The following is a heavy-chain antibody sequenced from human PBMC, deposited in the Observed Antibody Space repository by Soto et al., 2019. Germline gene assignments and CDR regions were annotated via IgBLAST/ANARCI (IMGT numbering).Heavy chain of an antibody. D-gene: IGHD3-16*01. CDR3: ARDDYDRPSH. V-gene: IGHV1-69*08. Sequence: QVQLVQSGAEVKKPGSSVKVSCKASGGTFSSYTISWVRQAPGQGLEWMGRIIPILGIANYAQKFQGRVTINADKSTRTAYMELSSLRSEDTAVYYCARDDYDRPSHWGQGTLVTVSS. CDR1: GGTFSSYT. CDR2: IIPILGIA. J-gene: IGHJ4*02.